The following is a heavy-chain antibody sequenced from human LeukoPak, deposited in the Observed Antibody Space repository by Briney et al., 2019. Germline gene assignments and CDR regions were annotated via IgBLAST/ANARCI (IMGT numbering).Heavy chain of an antibody. D-gene: IGHD6-13*01. J-gene: IGHJ5*02. CDR3: ARQSEQQLVSDWFDP. Sequence: SETLSLTCTVSGGSISSSSYYWGWIRQPPGKGLEWIGSIYYSGSTYYNPSLKSRVTISVDTSKNQFSLKLSSVTAADTAVYYCARQSEQQLVSDWFDPWGQGTLVTVSS. CDR2: IYYSGST. V-gene: IGHV4-39*01. CDR1: GGSISSSSYY.